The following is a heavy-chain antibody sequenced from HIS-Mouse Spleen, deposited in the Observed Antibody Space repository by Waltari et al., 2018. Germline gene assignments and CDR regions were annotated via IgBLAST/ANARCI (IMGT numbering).Heavy chain of an antibody. J-gene: IGHJ2*01. CDR1: GGSIRSSSYY. D-gene: IGHD6-13*01. Sequence: QLQLQESGPGLVKPSETVHLTCTVTGGSIRSSSYYCVWLRQPPGKGLEWIGSFCYSGGTSYNPSLKSRVTISVDTSKNQFSLKLSSVTAADTAVYYCAREIPYSSSWYDWYFDLWGRGTLVTVSS. CDR3: AREIPYSSSWYDWYFDL. V-gene: IGHV4-39*07. CDR2: FCYSGGT.